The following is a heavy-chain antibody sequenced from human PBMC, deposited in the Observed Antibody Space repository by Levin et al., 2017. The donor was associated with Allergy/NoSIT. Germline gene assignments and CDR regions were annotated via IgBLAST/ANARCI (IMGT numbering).Heavy chain of an antibody. CDR2: IYPGDSNT. CDR3: ARRTNDFWSGSSDY. J-gene: IGHJ4*02. V-gene: IGHV5-51*01. Sequence: KVSCKGYGYSFTSHWIAWVRQMPGEGLEWMGIIYPGDSNTRYSPSFQGQVTISADKSISTAYLQWSSLKASDTAMYYCARRTNDFWSGSSDYWGQGTLVTVSS. CDR1: GYSFTSHW. D-gene: IGHD3-3*01.